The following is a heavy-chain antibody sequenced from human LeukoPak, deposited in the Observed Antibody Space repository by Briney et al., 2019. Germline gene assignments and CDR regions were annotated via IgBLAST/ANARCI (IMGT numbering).Heavy chain of an antibody. CDR1: GGSISSYY. Sequence: SETLSLTCTVSGGSISSYYWSWIRQSPGKGLEWIGYIYYSGSTNYNPSLKSRVTISVDTSKNQFSMKLSSVTAADTAVYYCARGGTYSSSHFDYWGQGTLVTVSS. V-gene: IGHV4-59*01. CDR2: IYYSGST. D-gene: IGHD6-13*01. J-gene: IGHJ4*02. CDR3: ARGGTYSSSHFDY.